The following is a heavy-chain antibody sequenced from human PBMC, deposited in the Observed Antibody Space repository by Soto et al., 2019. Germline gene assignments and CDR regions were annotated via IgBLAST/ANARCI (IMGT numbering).Heavy chain of an antibody. V-gene: IGHV4-34*01. J-gene: IGHJ4*02. CDR2: INHSGST. D-gene: IGHD5-18*01. CDR3: ARGQLLGYSYGYNYFDY. Sequence: SETLSLTCAVYGGSFSGYYWSWTRQPPGKGLEWIGEINHSGSTNYNPSLKSRVTISVDTSKNQFSLKLSSVTAADTAVYYCARGQLLGYSYGYNYFDYWGQGTLVTVSS. CDR1: GGSFSGYY.